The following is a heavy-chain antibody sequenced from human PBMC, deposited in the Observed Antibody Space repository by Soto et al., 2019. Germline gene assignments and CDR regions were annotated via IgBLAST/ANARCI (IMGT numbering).Heavy chain of an antibody. CDR3: AINGGDSSGYYARFQH. J-gene: IGHJ1*01. V-gene: IGHV1-3*01. D-gene: IGHD3-22*01. Sequence: ASVKVSCKASGYTFTSYAMHWVRQAPGQRLEWMGWINAGNGNTKYSQKFQGRVTITRDTSASTAYMELSSLRSEDTAVYYCAINGGDSSGYYARFQHWGQGTLVTVSS. CDR1: GYTFTSYA. CDR2: INAGNGNT.